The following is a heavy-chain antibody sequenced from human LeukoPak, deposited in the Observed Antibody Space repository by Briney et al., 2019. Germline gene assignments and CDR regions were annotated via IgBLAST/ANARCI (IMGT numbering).Heavy chain of an antibody. V-gene: IGHV4-34*01. CDR1: GGSFSGYF. D-gene: IGHD3-22*01. J-gene: IGHJ4*02. CDR3: ARGKSYYYDSSGYYYHFDY. Sequence: PSGTLSLTCAVYGGSFSGYFWSWIRQPPGKGLEWIGEINHSGSTNYNPSLKSRVTISVDTSKNQFSLKLSSVTAADTAVYYCARGKSYYYDSSGYYYHFDYWGQGTLVTVSS. CDR2: INHSGST.